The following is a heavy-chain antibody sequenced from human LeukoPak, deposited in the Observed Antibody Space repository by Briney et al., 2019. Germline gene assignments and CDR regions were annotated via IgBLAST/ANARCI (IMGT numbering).Heavy chain of an antibody. CDR3: ARGTRYFGY. J-gene: IGHJ4*02. CDR2: IYHSGST. Sequence: SETVSLTCTVSGYSIITGYYWGWIRQPPGKGLEWIESIYHSGSTYYNPSLKSRVTISVDTSQNQFSLKLSSVTAADTALFSCARGTRYFGYWGQGTLVTVSS. V-gene: IGHV4-38-2*02. D-gene: IGHD2-2*01. CDR1: GYSIITGYY.